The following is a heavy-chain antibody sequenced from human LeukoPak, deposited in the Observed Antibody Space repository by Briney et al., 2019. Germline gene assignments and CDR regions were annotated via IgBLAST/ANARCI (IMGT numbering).Heavy chain of an antibody. CDR1: GGSISSHY. Sequence: SETLSLTCTVSGGSISSHYWSWIRQPPGKGLEWIGYIYYSGSTNYNPSLKSRVTISVDTSKNQFSLKLSSVTAADTAVYYCAREIRDGYNYVDRYFDLWGRGTLVTVSS. CDR3: AREIRDGYNYVDRYFDL. CDR2: IYYSGST. J-gene: IGHJ2*01. V-gene: IGHV4-59*11. D-gene: IGHD5-24*01.